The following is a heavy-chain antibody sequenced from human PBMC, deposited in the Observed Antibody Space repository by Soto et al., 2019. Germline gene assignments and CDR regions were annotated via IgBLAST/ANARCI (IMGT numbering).Heavy chain of an antibody. CDR3: ARGGPAAGFDL. Sequence: ASVKVSCKAFGYIFTIHDIDCVRQASGQGLEWMGWMNLNGDSGYAQDFQGRISMTRDTATDTAYMELSSLRSDDTAVYYCARGGPAAGFDLWGQGTLVTVSS. D-gene: IGHD6-13*01. CDR2: MNLNGDS. J-gene: IGHJ4*02. V-gene: IGHV1-8*01. CDR1: GYIFTIHD.